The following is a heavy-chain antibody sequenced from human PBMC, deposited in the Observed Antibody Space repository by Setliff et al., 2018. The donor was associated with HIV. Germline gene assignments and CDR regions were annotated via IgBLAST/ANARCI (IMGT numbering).Heavy chain of an antibody. J-gene: IGHJ5*02. CDR2: IFPSGTT. CDR1: GDSMRDYY. D-gene: IGHD3-10*01. V-gene: IGHV4-4*07. Sequence: PSETLSLTCTVSGDSMRDYYRSWLRQPAGKGLEWIGRIFPSGTTDYNPSLKSRVTMSIDTSKDQFSLNLKSVTAADTAAYFCARDRSNYGSGSSAYNWFDPWGQGNQVTVSS. CDR3: ARDRSNYGSGSSAYNWFDP.